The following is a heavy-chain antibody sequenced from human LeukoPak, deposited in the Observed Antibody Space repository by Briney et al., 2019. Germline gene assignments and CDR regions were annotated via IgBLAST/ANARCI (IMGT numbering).Heavy chain of an antibody. CDR2: ISGSGGST. CDR1: GFTFSSYA. CDR3: AKTTVRFLEWLPHYFDY. J-gene: IGHJ4*02. V-gene: IGHV3-23*01. D-gene: IGHD3-3*01. Sequence: GGSLRLSCAASGFTFSSYAMSWVRQAPGKGLEWVSAISGSGGSTYYADSVKGRFTISRDNSKNTLYLQMNSLRAEYTAVYYCAKTTVRFLEWLPHYFDYWGQGTPVTVSS.